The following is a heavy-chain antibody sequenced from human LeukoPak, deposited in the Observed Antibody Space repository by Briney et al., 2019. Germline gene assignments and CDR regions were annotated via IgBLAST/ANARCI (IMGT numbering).Heavy chain of an antibody. J-gene: IGHJ4*02. V-gene: IGHV3-74*01. CDR2: ISADGSVT. Sequence: GGSLRLSCAASGFTFRNSWMHWLRRAPGKGLVWVSRISADGSVTIYADSVQGRFTISRDNDKNTLFLQMNSLRAEDTAVYYCARDRGGSGPTTTDYWGQGTLVTVSS. D-gene: IGHD6-19*01. CDR1: GFTFRNSW. CDR3: ARDRGGSGPTTTDY.